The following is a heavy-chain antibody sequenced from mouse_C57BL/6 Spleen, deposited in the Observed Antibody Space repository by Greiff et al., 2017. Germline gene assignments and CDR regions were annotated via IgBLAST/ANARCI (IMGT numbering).Heavy chain of an antibody. CDR2: ISYDGSN. CDR1: GYSITSGYY. Sequence: DVQLQESGPGLVKPSPSLSLTCTVSGYSITSGYYWNWIRQFPGNKLEWMGYISYDGSNNYNPSLKNRISITRDTSKNQFFLKLNSVTTEDTATYYCARGRDYHFDYWGQSTTLTVAT. CDR3: ARGRDYHFDY. D-gene: IGHD5-5*01. V-gene: IGHV3-6*01. J-gene: IGHJ2*01.